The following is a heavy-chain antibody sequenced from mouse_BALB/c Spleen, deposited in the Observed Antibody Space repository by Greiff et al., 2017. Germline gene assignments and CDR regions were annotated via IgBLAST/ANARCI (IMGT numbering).Heavy chain of an antibody. CDR2: IRNKANGYTT. CDR3: ARELRLPGFAY. CDR1: GFTFTDYY. J-gene: IGHJ3*01. V-gene: IGHV7-3*02. Sequence: EVQRVESGGGLVQPGGSLRLSCATSGFTFTDYYMSWVRQPPGKALEWLGFIRNKANGYTTEYSASVKGRFTISRDNSQSILYLQMNTLRAEDSATYYCARELRLPGFAYWGQGTLVTVSA. D-gene: IGHD1-2*01.